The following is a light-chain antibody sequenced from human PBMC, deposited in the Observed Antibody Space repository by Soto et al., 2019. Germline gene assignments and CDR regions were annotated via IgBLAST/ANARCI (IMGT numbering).Light chain of an antibody. J-gene: IGKJ2*01. V-gene: IGKV3-20*01. Sequence: EIVLTQSPGTLSLSPGERATLSCRASQSVSSSYLAWYQQKPGQTPRLLIFDAFSRATDIPDRFSGSGSGTDFTLTISRLEPEDFAVYYCQQYGSSSYTFGQGTNLEIK. CDR3: QQYGSSSYT. CDR1: QSVSSSY. CDR2: DAF.